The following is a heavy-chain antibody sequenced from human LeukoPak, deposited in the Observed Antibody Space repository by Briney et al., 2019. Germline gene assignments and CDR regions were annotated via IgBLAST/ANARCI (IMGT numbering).Heavy chain of an antibody. J-gene: IGHJ5*02. CDR3: AKGLYYDILTGNWFDP. Sequence: GGSLRLSCAASGFTFSSYAMSWVRQAPGKGLEWVSAISGSGGSTYYADSVKGRFTISRDNSKNTLYLQMNSLRAEDTALYYCAKGLYYDILTGNWFDPWGQGTLVTVSS. CDR2: ISGSGGST. CDR1: GFTFSSYA. V-gene: IGHV3-23*01. D-gene: IGHD3-9*01.